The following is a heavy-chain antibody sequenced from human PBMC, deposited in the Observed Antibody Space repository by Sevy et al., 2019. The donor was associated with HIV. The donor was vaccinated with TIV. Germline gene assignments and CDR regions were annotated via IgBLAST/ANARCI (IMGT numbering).Heavy chain of an antibody. V-gene: IGHV5-51*01. D-gene: IGHD3-22*01. CDR1: GYTFSNYW. CDR2: IYPGDSET. J-gene: IGHJ6*02. Sequence: GESLKISCKGSGYTFSNYWIGWVRQMPGKGLEWMGIIYPGDSETRYSPSFQGQVTISSDKSISTAYLQWSSLKASDTAMYYCARRGYYDSSGYYTYGMDVWGQGTTVTVSS. CDR3: ARRGYYDSSGYYTYGMDV.